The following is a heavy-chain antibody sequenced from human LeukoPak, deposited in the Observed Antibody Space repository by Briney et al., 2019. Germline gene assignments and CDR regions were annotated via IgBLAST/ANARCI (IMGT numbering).Heavy chain of an antibody. D-gene: IGHD1-26*01. V-gene: IGHV3-15*01. J-gene: IGHJ4*02. Sequence: PGGSLRLSCAASGFTFSNAWMSWVREAPGKGREWVGRIKSKTDGGTTDYAAPVKGRFTISRDDSKHTLYLQMNSLKTEDTAVYYCTTSPVGATKLGYWGQGTLVTVSS. CDR3: TTSPVGATKLGY. CDR2: IKSKTDGGTT. CDR1: GFTFSNAW.